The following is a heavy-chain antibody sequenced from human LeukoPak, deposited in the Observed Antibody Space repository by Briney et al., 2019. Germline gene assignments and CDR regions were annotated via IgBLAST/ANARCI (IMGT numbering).Heavy chain of an antibody. J-gene: IGHJ5*02. CDR1: GYTFTGYY. V-gene: IGHV1-2*02. CDR3: ARDQGQFSTLDP. Sequence: ASVKVSCKASGYTFTGYYMHGVRQAPGQGLEWMGWLNPNSGGTSYAQKFQGRVTMTRDTSISTAYMELSRLRSDDTAMYYCARDQGQFSTLDPWGQGTLVTVSS. CDR2: LNPNSGGT. D-gene: IGHD5-24*01.